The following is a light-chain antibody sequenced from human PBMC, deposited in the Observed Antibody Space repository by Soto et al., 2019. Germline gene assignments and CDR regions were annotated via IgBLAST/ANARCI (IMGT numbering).Light chain of an antibody. V-gene: IGLV2-11*01. CDR3: SSYGGSNIWV. CDR1: SSDVGGYNY. Sequence: QSALTQPRSVSGSPGQSVTISCTGTSSDVGGYNYVSWYQQHPGKAPKLMIYDVSKRPSGVPDRFSGSKSGNTASLTISGLQAEDEADYYCSSYGGSNIWVFGTGTKLTVL. CDR2: DVS. J-gene: IGLJ1*01.